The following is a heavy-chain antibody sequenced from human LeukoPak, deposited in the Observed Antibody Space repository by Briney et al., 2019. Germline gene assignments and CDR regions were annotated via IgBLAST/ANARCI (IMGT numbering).Heavy chain of an antibody. Sequence: SETLSLTCAVYGGSFSGYYWSWIRQPPGKGLEWIGEINHSGSTNYNPSLKSRVTISVDTSKNQFSPKLSSVTAADTAVYYCARGPRWLGPTAYWGQGTLVTVSS. CDR3: ARGPRWLGPTAY. V-gene: IGHV4-34*01. CDR2: INHSGST. J-gene: IGHJ4*02. D-gene: IGHD6-19*01. CDR1: GGSFSGYY.